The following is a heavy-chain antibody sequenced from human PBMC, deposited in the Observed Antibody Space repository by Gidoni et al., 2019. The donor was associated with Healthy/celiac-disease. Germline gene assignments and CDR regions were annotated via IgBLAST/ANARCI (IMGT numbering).Heavy chain of an antibody. J-gene: IGHJ6*02. D-gene: IGHD3-10*01. V-gene: IGHV3-23*01. CDR3: AKRNPGRFGELLPNPYYYYGMDV. CDR2: IGGSGGST. CDR1: GFTFSSYA. Sequence: EVQLLESGGGLVQPGGSLRLSCAASGFTFSSYAMSWVRQAPGKGLEWVSAIGGSGGSTYYADSVKGRFTISRDNSKNTLYLQMNSLRAEDTAVYYCAKRNPGRFGELLPNPYYYYGMDVWGQGTTVTVSS.